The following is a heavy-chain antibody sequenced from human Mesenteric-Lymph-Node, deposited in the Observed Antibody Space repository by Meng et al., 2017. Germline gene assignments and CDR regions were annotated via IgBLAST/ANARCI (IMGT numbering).Heavy chain of an antibody. D-gene: IGHD1-26*01. CDR3: TRATVWYSGGY. V-gene: IGHV4-34*01. Sequence: SETLSLTCAVYGGSFSGYYWSWIRQPPGKGLEWIGEINHSGSTNYNPSLKSRVTISVDTSKNQFSLKLNSVSVADTAVYYCTRATVWYSGGYWGQGKLVNGAS. CDR2: INHSGST. J-gene: IGHJ4*02. CDR1: GGSFSGYY.